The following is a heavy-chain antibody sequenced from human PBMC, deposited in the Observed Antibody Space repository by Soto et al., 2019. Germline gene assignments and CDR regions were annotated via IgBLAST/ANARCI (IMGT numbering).Heavy chain of an antibody. J-gene: IGHJ5*02. CDR3: TRSEVPSAMGGWFDT. D-gene: IGHD2-2*01. V-gene: IGHV1-18*01. CDR1: GFSLSSEG. CDR2: ISPYNDNT. Sequence: QVQLVQSGAEIKKPGASVKVSCKASGFSLSSEGLNWVRQAPGQGLEWVGWISPYNDNTNYAQNLQDRVTLTTDIYTSTAYMELRSLRSDDTAVYYCTRSEVPSAMGGWFDTGGQGTLVTVSS.